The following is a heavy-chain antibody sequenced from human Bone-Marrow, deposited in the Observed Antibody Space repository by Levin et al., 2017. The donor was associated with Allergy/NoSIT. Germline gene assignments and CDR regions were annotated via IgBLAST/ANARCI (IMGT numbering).Heavy chain of an antibody. CDR2: IYYSGST. D-gene: IGHD7-27*01. CDR3: ARDRTIATTGETCVYGMDV. V-gene: IGHV4-59*01. J-gene: IGHJ6*02. Sequence: KPSETLSLTCTVSGGSISGYYWSWIRQPPGKGLEWIGYIYYSGSTKYNPSLKSRVTISVDTSKNQFSLKLNSVTAADTAVYYCARDRTIATTGETCVYGMDVWGQGTTVTVSS. CDR1: GGSISGYY.